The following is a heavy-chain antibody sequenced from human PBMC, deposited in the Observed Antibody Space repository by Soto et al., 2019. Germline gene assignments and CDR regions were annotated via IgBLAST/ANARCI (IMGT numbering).Heavy chain of an antibody. D-gene: IGHD6-19*01. CDR2: IIPMFGIP. V-gene: IGHV1-69*01. Sequence: QVQLVQSGAEVKKPGSSVKVSCKASGGTLNKHAITWVRRAPGQGLEWLGGIIPMFGIPNYPQKFQGRVIITADDSTNTSHMELSSLTSDDTAVYFCARGGTSGWLKGAYEVWGQGTMVTVSS. CDR3: ARGGTSGWLKGAYEV. J-gene: IGHJ3*01. CDR1: GGTLNKHA.